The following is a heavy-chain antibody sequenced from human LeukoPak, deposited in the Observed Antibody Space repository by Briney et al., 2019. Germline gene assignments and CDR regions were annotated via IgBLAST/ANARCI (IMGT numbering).Heavy chain of an antibody. CDR2: ISGSGGST. CDR3: AKASSSWYSEIDY. CDR1: GFTFSNYW. Sequence: GGSLRLSCAASGFTFSNYWMNWVRQAPGKGLEWVSSISGSGGSTNYADSVKGRFFISRDKSGNTLFLQMSSLRAEDTAVYYCAKASSSWYSEIDYWGQGTQVTVSS. V-gene: IGHV3-23*01. J-gene: IGHJ4*02. D-gene: IGHD6-13*01.